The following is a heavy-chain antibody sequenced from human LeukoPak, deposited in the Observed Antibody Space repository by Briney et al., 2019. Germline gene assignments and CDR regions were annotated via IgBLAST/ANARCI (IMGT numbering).Heavy chain of an antibody. Sequence: GGSLRLSCRASRFSFSDYDMHWVRQAPGKGLEWVANIHQHGSKENYLDSVKGRFTISRDNAKSSIYLQMNSLRAEDTAIYYCARIGHDLYQTFDSWGNGNLITASS. CDR1: RFSFSDYD. CDR3: ARIGHDLYQTFDS. CDR2: IHQHGSKE. J-gene: IGHJ5*01. D-gene: IGHD2-2*01. V-gene: IGHV3-7*03.